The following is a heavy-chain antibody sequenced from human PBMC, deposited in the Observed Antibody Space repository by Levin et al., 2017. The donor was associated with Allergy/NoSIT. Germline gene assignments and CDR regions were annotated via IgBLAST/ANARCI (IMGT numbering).Heavy chain of an antibody. CDR2: IYHSGST. CDR3: AREGYYDSSGYYFGSAFDI. D-gene: IGHD3-22*01. Sequence: SETLSLTCAVSGGSISSGGYSWSWIRQPPGKGLEWIGYIYHSGSTYYNPSLKSRVTISVDRSKNQFSLKLSSVTAADTAVYYCAREGYYDSSGYYFGSAFDIWGQGTMVTVSS. CDR1: GGSISSGGYS. J-gene: IGHJ3*02. V-gene: IGHV4-30-2*01.